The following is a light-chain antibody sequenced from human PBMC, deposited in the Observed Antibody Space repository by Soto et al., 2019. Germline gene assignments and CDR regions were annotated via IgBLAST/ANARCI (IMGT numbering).Light chain of an antibody. CDR3: QQRRDWPLT. V-gene: IGKV3-11*01. CDR1: QSLGYY. Sequence: EIVLTQSPATLSLSPGERATLSCRASQSLGYYLAWFQQKHGQAPRLLIDDTSNMASGIPDRFSGSGSGTDFTLTISSLDPEDCAVYYCQQRRDWPLTFGGGTKVESK. J-gene: IGKJ4*01. CDR2: DTS.